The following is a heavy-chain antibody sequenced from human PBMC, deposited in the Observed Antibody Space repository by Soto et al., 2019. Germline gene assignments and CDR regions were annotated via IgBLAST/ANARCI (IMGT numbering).Heavy chain of an antibody. CDR2: ISAYNGNT. CDR1: GYTFTSYG. Sequence: ASVKVSCKASGYTFTSYGISWVRQAPGQGLEWMGWISAYNGNTNYAQKLQGRVTRTTDTSTSTAYMELRSLRSDDTAVYYCARERRLRFLEWLSHYYYYGMDVWGQGTTVTVSS. J-gene: IGHJ6*02. CDR3: ARERRLRFLEWLSHYYYYGMDV. D-gene: IGHD3-3*01. V-gene: IGHV1-18*01.